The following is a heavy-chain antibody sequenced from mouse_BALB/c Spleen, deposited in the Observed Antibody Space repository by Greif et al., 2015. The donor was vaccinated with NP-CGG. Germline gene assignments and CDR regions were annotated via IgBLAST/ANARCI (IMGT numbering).Heavy chain of an antibody. CDR1: GFSLTSYG. CDR2: IWAGGST. J-gene: IGHJ2*01. D-gene: IGHD2-3*01. CDR3: ARRRDYDGYSFDY. V-gene: IGHV2-9*02. Sequence: QVQLQQSGPGLVAPSQSLSITCTVSGFSLTSYGVHWVRQPPGEGLEWLGVIWAGGSTNYNSAPMSRLSISKDNSKSQVFLKMNSLQTDDTAMYYCARRRDYDGYSFDYWGQGTTLTVSS.